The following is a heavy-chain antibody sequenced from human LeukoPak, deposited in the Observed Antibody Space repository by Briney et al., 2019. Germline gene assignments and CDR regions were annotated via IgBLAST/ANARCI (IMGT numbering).Heavy chain of an antibody. V-gene: IGHV4-61*02. CDR2: IYTSGST. CDR1: GGSISSSSYD. Sequence: SETLSLTCTVSGGSISSSSYDWGWLRQPGGKGLEWNGRIYTSGSTNYNPSLKSRVTISVDTSKNQFSLKLSSVTAADTAVYYCARAGWGYGSGSYLDYWGQGTLVTVSS. D-gene: IGHD3-10*01. J-gene: IGHJ4*02. CDR3: ARAGWGYGSGSYLDY.